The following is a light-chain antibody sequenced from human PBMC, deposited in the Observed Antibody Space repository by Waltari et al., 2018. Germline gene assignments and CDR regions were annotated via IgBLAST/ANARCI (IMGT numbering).Light chain of an antibody. V-gene: IGLV4-69*01. CDR2: ISSDGSH. J-gene: IGLJ3*02. CDR1: SGHSSSA. CDR3: QTWGTGIWV. Sequence: QLVVTQSPSASASLGASVKLTCTLSSGHSSSAIAWHQQQPEKGPRYLMKISSDGSHIKGDGIPDRFSGSSSGAERYLTISSLQSEDEADYYCQTWGTGIWVFGGGTKLTVL.